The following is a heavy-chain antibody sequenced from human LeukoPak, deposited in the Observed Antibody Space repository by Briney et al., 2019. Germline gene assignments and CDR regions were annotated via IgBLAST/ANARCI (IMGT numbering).Heavy chain of an antibody. V-gene: IGHV3-21*04. CDR2: IDPSSTYI. J-gene: IGHJ4*02. CDR3: TKVHSTTWYGSYFDY. CDR1: RFTFSSYT. D-gene: IGHD6-13*01. Sequence: PGGSLRLSCSASRFTFSSYTMNWVRQAPGKGLEWVSSIDPSSTYIYYADSVKGRFTISRDNAQNSLYLQMNSLKTEDTAVYYCTKVHSTTWYGSYFDYGGQGTQVTVSS.